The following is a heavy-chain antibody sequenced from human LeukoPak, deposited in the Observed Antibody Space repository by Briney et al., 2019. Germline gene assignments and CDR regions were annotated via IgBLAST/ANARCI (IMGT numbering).Heavy chain of an antibody. Sequence: GASVKVSCKASGYTFTGYYMHWVRQAPGQGLEWMGWINPNSGGTNYAQKFQGRVTMIRDTSISTAYMELSRLRSDDTAGYYCARGPRYCSSTSCSEFDYWGQGTLVTVSS. CDR2: INPNSGGT. J-gene: IGHJ4*02. D-gene: IGHD2-2*01. CDR3: ARGPRYCSSTSCSEFDY. V-gene: IGHV1-2*02. CDR1: GYTFTGYY.